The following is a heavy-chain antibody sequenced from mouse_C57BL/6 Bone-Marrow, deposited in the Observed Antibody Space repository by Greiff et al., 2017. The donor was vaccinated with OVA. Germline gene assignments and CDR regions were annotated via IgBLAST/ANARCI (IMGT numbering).Heavy chain of an antibody. Sequence: EVQLQQSGPVLVKPGASVKMSCKASGYTFTDYYMNWVKQSHGKSLEWIGVINPYNGGTSYNQKFKGKATLTVDKSSSTAYMELNSLTSEDSAVYYCARKVTQDFYAMDYWGQGTSVTVSS. CDR3: ARKVTQDFYAMDY. V-gene: IGHV1-19*01. D-gene: IGHD2-5*01. CDR1: GYTFTDYY. CDR2: INPYNGGT. J-gene: IGHJ4*01.